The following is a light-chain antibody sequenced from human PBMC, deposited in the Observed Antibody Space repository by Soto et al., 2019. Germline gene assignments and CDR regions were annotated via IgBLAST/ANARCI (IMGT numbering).Light chain of an antibody. J-gene: IGLJ1*01. CDR3: SSFAGSNYYV. CDR2: GVS. V-gene: IGLV2-8*01. CDR1: SSDVGGYNY. Sequence: QSVLAQPPSASGSPVQSVTISCTGTSSDVGGYNYVSWYQQHPGKAPKLMVYGVSKRPSGVPDRFSGSKSGNTASLTVSGLQAEDEADYYCSSFAGSNYYVFGTGTKVTVL.